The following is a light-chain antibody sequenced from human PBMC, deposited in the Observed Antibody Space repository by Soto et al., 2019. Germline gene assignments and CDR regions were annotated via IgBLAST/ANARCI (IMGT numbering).Light chain of an antibody. CDR1: QTVSTSH. Sequence: EFVLTQSPGTLSLSPGERATLSCRASQTVSTSHLAWYQQKPGQPPRLLIQSTSTRAAGIPDRFSGGVSGTDSTLTITRLEPEDFAMYYCPHYHFSPWTFRQGNKLDVK. CDR2: STS. CDR3: PHYHFSPWT. J-gene: IGKJ1*01. V-gene: IGKV3-20*01.